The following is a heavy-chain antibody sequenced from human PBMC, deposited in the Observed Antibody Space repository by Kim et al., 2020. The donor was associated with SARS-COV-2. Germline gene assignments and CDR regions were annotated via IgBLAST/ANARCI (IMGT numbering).Heavy chain of an antibody. J-gene: IGHJ4*02. D-gene: IGHD6-13*01. CDR3: ARRLGQQLETFDY. Sequence: YTPSLKSRVTISVDTSKNQFSRKLSSVTAADTAVYYCARRLGQQLETFDYWGQGTLVTVSS. V-gene: IGHV4-39*01.